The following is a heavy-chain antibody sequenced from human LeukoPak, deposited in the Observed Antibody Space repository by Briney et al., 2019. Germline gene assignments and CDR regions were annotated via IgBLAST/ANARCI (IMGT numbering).Heavy chain of an antibody. CDR1: GYTFTSYY. Sequence: ASVKVSCKASGYTFTSYYMHWVRQAPGQGLEWMGIINPSGGSTSYAQKFQGRVTMTRDTSTSTVYMELSSLRSEDTAVYYCARDGRVVTATPDYCMDVWGKGTTVTISS. V-gene: IGHV1-46*01. D-gene: IGHD2-21*02. CDR3: ARDGRVVTATPDYCMDV. J-gene: IGHJ6*03. CDR2: INPSGGST.